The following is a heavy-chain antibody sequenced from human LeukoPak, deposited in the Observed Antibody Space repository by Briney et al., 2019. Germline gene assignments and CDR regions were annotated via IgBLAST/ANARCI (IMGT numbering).Heavy chain of an antibody. D-gene: IGHD3-3*01. V-gene: IGHV3-7*03. CDR1: GFTFSSYW. J-gene: IGHJ4*02. CDR2: IKQDGSEK. CDR3: ARDVTTSYYDFWSGPYFDY. Sequence: GGSLRLSCAASGFTFSSYWMSWVRQAPGKGLEWVANIKQDGSEKYYVDSVKGRFTISRDNAKNSLYPQMNSLRAEDTAVYYCARDVTTSYYDFWSGPYFDYWGQGTLVTVSS.